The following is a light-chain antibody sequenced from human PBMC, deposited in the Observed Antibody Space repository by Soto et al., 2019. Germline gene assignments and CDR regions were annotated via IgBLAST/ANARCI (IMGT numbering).Light chain of an antibody. J-gene: IGLJ2*01. CDR1: SSDVGGYNY. V-gene: IGLV2-8*01. CDR2: EVN. CDR3: SSYAGINPA. Sequence: QSALTQPPSASGSLGQSVAISCTGTSSDVGGYNYVSWYQQHPGKAPKLIIYEVNQRPSAVPDRFSGSKYGNTASLTVSGLQAEDEADYYCSSYAGINPAFGGGTKLTVL.